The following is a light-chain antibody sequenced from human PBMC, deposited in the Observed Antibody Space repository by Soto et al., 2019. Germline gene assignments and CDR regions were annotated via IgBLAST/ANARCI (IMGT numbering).Light chain of an antibody. Sequence: DIQMTQSPSSLSASVGDRVTITCRASQSIDHSLAWYQQKPGKVPNLLIYSASTLQSGVPSRFSGSGSGTDFTLTITSLQPEDVATYYCQEHYSGPPVAFGPGTKVDV. CDR1: QSIDHS. V-gene: IGKV1-27*01. J-gene: IGKJ3*01. CDR2: SAS. CDR3: QEHYSGPPVA.